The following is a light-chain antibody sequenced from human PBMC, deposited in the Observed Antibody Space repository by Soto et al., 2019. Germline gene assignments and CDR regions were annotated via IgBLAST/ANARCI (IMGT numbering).Light chain of an antibody. J-gene: IGKJ4*01. CDR3: QQRSNWPLP. CDR2: DAS. Sequence: EIVLTQSPATLSLSPGERATLSCRASQSVSSYLAWYQQKPGQAPRLLIYDASNRSTGTPARFSDSGSGTDLTLTISGLEPEDFAMYYCQQRSNWPLPFGGATKVESK. CDR1: QSVSSY. V-gene: IGKV3-11*01.